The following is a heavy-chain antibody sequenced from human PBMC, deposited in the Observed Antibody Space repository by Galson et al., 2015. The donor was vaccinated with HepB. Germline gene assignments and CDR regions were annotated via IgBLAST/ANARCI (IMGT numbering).Heavy chain of an antibody. CDR3: ARGVRPWALGAFDY. CDR1: GYTFTSYG. Sequence: SVKVSCKASGYTFTSYGIRWVRQAPGQGLEWMGWISAYNGNTNYAQKLQGRVTMTTDTSTSTAYMELRSLRSDDTAVYYCARGVRPWALGAFDYWGQGTLVTVSS. J-gene: IGHJ4*02. CDR2: ISAYNGNT. D-gene: IGHD3-10*01. V-gene: IGHV1-18*01.